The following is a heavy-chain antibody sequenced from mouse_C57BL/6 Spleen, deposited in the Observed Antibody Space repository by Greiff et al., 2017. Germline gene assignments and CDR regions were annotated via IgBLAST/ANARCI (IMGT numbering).Heavy chain of an antibody. V-gene: IGHV1-55*01. D-gene: IGHD2-3*01. CDR3: ARGDGYYYYAMDY. CDR2: IYPGSGST. J-gene: IGHJ4*01. CDR1: GYTFTSYW. Sequence: QVQLQQPGAELVKPGASVKMSCKASGYTFTSYWLTWVKQRPGQGLEWIGDIYPGSGSTNYNEKFKSKATLTVDTSSSTAYMQLSSLTSEDSAVYYCARGDGYYYYAMDYWGQGTSVTVSS.